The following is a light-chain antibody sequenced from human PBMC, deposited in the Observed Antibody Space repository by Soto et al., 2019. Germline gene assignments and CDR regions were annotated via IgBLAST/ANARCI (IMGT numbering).Light chain of an antibody. Sequence: QSALTQPPSASGSPGQSVAISCTGTSSDVGGYNYVSWYQQHPGKAPKLMIYEVNKRPSGVPDRFSGSKSGTSASLAISGLQSEDEADYYCAAWDDSLNGVYVFGPGTKLTVL. J-gene: IGLJ1*01. CDR3: AAWDDSLNGVYV. V-gene: IGLV2-8*01. CDR2: EVN. CDR1: SSDVGGYNY.